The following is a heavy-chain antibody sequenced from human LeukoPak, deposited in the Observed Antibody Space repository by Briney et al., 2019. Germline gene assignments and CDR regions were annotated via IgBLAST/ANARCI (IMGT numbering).Heavy chain of an antibody. CDR2: IIPIFGTA. CDR1: GGTFSSYS. V-gene: IGHV1-69*05. CDR3: ARSRRGYSYGLGLYYMDG. D-gene: IGHD5-18*01. J-gene: IGHJ6*03. Sequence: SVKVSCKASGGTFSSYSISWVRQAPGQGLEWMGGIIPIFGTANYAQKFQGRVTITTDASTSPAYMELSSLRSQDTAVYYCARSRRGYSYGLGLYYMDGWGKGPRSPSP.